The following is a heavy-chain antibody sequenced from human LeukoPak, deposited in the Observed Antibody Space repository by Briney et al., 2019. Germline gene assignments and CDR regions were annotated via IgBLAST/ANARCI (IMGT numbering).Heavy chain of an antibody. CDR1: GFTFSSYW. J-gene: IGHJ3*02. CDR2: IKQDGSEK. Sequence: PGGSLRLSCVASGFTFSSYWMSWVRQAPGKGLEWVANIKQDGSEKYYVDSVKGRFTISRDNAKNSLDLQMNSLRAEDTAVYYCARQQLNAFDIWSQGTMVTVYS. CDR3: ARQQLNAFDI. D-gene: IGHD6-13*01. V-gene: IGHV3-7*01.